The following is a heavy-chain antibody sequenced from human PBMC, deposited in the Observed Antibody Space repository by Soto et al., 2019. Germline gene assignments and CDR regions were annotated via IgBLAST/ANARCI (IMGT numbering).Heavy chain of an antibody. CDR3: ARRGSSGWLFDS. J-gene: IGHJ4*02. Sequence: QVLLVQSGAEVKKPGASVKVSCKASGYTFTSSDLNWVRQATGQGLEWMGWMNPNSGNAGYAQKFHGRVTMTRNTATSTAYMELSSLRSEDTAVYYCARRGSSGWLFDSWGQGTLVTVSS. D-gene: IGHD6-19*01. CDR2: MNPNSGNA. CDR1: GYTFTSSD. V-gene: IGHV1-8*01.